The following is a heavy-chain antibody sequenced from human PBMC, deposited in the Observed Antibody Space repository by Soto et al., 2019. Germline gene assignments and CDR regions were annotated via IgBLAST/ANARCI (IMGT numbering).Heavy chain of an antibody. J-gene: IGHJ2*01. CDR1: GFTFGSYA. D-gene: IGHD5-12*01. CDR2: ISGSGGGT. CDR3: ARREIVVASSYWYFDL. V-gene: IGHV3-23*01. Sequence: EVQLLESGGGLVQPGGSLRLSCAASGFTFGSYAMTWARQAPGKGLEWLSGISGSGGGTYYADSVRGRFTISRDNSKNTLYLQIDSLRVEDTAVYYCARREIVVASSYWYFDLGGRGTLVTASS.